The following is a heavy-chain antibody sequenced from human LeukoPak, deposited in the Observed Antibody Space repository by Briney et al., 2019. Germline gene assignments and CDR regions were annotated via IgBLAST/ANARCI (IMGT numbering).Heavy chain of an antibody. D-gene: IGHD4-23*01. CDR3: ARGNGGNSGP. CDR1: GYTFTRYY. CDR2: INPSGGST. Sequence: ASVKVSCKASGYTFTRYYMHWVRQAPGQGLEWMGMINPSGGSTSYAQKFQGRVTMTTDTSTSTAYMELRSLRSDDTAVYYCARGNGGNSGPWGQGTLVTVSS. J-gene: IGHJ5*02. V-gene: IGHV1-46*01.